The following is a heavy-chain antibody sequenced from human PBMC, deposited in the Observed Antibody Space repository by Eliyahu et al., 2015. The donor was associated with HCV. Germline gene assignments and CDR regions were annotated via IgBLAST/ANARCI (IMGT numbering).Heavy chain of an antibody. J-gene: IGHJ5*02. D-gene: IGHD3-9*01. CDR3: AHATYYDLLTGYYLRPESNWFDP. CDR1: GFSLSPSGVG. Sequence: QITLKESGPTLVKPTQTLTLTCTFSGFSLSPSGVGVGWIRQPPGKALEWLALIYWDDDKRYSPSLKSRLTITKDTSKNQVVLTMTNMDPVDTATYFCAHATYYDLLTGYYLRPESNWFDPWGQGTLVTVSS. V-gene: IGHV2-5*02. CDR2: IYWDDDK.